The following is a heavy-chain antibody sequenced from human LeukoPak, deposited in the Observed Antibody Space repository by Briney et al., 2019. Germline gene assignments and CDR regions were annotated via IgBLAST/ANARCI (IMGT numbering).Heavy chain of an antibody. CDR3: ARAPLRYFDWLSYYFDY. V-gene: IGHV3-21*01. CDR2: ISSSSSYI. D-gene: IGHD3-9*01. J-gene: IGHJ4*02. CDR1: GFTFSSYS. Sequence: GGSLRLSCAASGFTFSSYSMNWVRQAPGKGLEWVSSISSSSSYIYYADSVKGRFTISRDNAKNSLYLQMNSLRAEDTAVYYCARAPLRYFDWLSYYFDYWGQGTLVTVSS.